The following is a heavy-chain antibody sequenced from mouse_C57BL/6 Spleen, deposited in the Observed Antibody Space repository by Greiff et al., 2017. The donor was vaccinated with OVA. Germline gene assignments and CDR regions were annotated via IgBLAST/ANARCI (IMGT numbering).Heavy chain of an antibody. V-gene: IGHV1-82*01. D-gene: IGHD2-4*01. Sequence: VQLQQSGPELVKPGASVKISCKASGYAFSSSWMNWVKQRPGKGLEWIGRIYPGDGDTNYNGTFKGKATLTADKSSSTAYMQLSSLTSEDSAVYVCANYYDYDEGAMDYWGQGTSVTVSS. J-gene: IGHJ4*01. CDR3: ANYYDYDEGAMDY. CDR2: IYPGDGDT. CDR1: GYAFSSSW.